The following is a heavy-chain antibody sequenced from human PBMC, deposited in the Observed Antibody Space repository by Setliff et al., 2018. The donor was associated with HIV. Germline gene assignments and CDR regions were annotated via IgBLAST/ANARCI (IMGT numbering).Heavy chain of an antibody. Sequence: SETLSLTCTVSGGSISTFYWSWIRQPQGKGLEWIGYIYYSGRTNYNPSLNSRVTISVDTSKNHFSLKLSSVTAADSAVYYCARGMGGSQVGGDAFDIWGQGTTVTVSS. D-gene: IGHD1-26*01. CDR2: IYYSGRT. J-gene: IGHJ3*02. CDR1: GGSISTFY. V-gene: IGHV4-59*08. CDR3: ARGMGGSQVGGDAFDI.